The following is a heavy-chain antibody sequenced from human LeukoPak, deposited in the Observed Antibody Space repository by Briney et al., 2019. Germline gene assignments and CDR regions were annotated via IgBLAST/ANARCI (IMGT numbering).Heavy chain of an antibody. D-gene: IGHD2-21*01. CDR2: IRSKANSYAT. V-gene: IGHV3-73*01. CDR1: GFTFSVSA. Sequence: GGSLRLSCAASGFTFSVSAMHGVRHAWGKGGVWVGRIRSKANSYATAYAASVKGRFTISRDDSKNTAYLQLNCLKTEDTAVYYCTRPLQDLLWWPLDYYGMGVWGQGTTVTVSS. CDR3: TRPLQDLLWWPLDYYGMGV. J-gene: IGHJ6*02.